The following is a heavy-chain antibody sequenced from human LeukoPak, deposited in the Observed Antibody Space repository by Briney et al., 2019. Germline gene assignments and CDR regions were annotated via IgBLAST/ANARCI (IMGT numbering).Heavy chain of an antibody. D-gene: IGHD3-22*01. J-gene: IGHJ4*02. CDR1: GGSISSGGYS. CDR2: IYHSGNT. CDR3: ARGGDSSGFYYYFDY. Sequence: SETLSLTCTVSGGSISSGGYSWSWIRQPPGKDLEWIGYIYHSGNTYYNPSLKSRVAISVDRSKNQFSLELTSVTAADTAVYYCARGGDSSGFYYYFDYWGQGTLVTVSS. V-gene: IGHV4-30-2*01.